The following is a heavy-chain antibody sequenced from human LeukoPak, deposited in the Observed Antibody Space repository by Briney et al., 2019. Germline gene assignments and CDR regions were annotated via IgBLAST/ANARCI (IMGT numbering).Heavy chain of an antibody. D-gene: IGHD3-9*01. CDR1: GFIFPNYV. V-gene: IGHV3-23*01. Sequence: PGGSLRLSCAASGFIFPNYVMSWVRQAPGKGLEWVSAISGSGGNTYYADSVKGRFTISRDNSKNSLYLQMNSLRAEDTAVYYCARIIDYDILTGSIDYWGQGTLVTVSS. CDR3: ARIIDYDILTGSIDY. CDR2: ISGSGGNT. J-gene: IGHJ4*02.